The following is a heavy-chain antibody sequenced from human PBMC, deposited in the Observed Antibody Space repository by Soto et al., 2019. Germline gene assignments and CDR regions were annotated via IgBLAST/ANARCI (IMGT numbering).Heavy chain of an antibody. V-gene: IGHV1-24*01. CDR1: GYTLTDLS. CDR2: FDADDGDT. CDR3: ARVRQLVGYFYYYMDV. D-gene: IGHD6-6*01. J-gene: IGHJ6*03. Sequence: ASVKPSCKVSGYTLTDLSMHWVRQAPKKGLEWMGCFDADDGDTIYAQKFQGRVTMTTDTSTGTAYMELRGLRSDGTAVYYCARVRQLVGYFYYYMDVWGKGTTVTVSS.